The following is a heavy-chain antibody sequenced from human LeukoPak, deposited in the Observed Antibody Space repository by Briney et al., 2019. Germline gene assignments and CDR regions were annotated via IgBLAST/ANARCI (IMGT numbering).Heavy chain of an antibody. CDR1: GFTFSTFA. V-gene: IGHV3-23*01. CDR3: ATYRQVLLPFES. Sequence: PGGSLRLSCAASGFTFSTFAMIWVRQPPGKGLEWVSSIFPSGGEIHCADSVRGRFTISRDNSKSTLSLQMNSLRVEDTAIYYCATYRQVLLPFESWGQGTLVTVSS. J-gene: IGHJ4*02. D-gene: IGHD2-8*02. CDR2: IFPSGGEI.